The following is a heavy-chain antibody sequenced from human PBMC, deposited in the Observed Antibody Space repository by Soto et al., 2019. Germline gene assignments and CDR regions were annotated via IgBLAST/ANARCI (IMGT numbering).Heavy chain of an antibody. J-gene: IGHJ4*02. Sequence: DVQVLESGGGLVQPGGSLRLSCEASGFTISNYGMAWVRQAPGKGLEWVSAISGRDAYTYYADSVKGRFTISRDNSKNTLYLKMSSLTAEDTALYYCAKVERMTPYTHLRWGQGTLVTVSS. CDR3: AKVERMTPYTHLR. CDR2: ISGRDAYT. D-gene: IGHD1-1*01. CDR1: GFTISNYG. V-gene: IGHV3-23*01.